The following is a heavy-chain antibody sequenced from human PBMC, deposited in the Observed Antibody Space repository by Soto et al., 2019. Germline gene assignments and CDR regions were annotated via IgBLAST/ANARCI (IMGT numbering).Heavy chain of an antibody. CDR2: SNHSGST. J-gene: IGHJ6*03. CDR1: GVSLSGYY. CDR3: ARVIVVVPAAIPYYYYYYMDV. D-gene: IGHD2-2*01. V-gene: IGHV4-34*01. Sequence: QVQLQQWGAGLLKPSETLSLTCAVDGVSLSGYYWSWIRQPPGKGLEWIGQSNHSGSTNYNPSSKTRVTRSADTSKNQFSLKLSSVTAADTAVYYCARVIVVVPAAIPYYYYYYMDVWGKGTTVTVSS.